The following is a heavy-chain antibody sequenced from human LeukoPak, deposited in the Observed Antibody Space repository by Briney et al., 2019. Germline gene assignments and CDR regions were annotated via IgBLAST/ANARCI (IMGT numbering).Heavy chain of an antibody. CDR3: AKGSGYSSGWSSDAFDI. CDR2: ISGSGGST. Sequence: GGSLRLSCAASGFTFSSYAMSWVRQAPGKGLEWVSAISGSGGSTYYADSVKGRFTISRDNSKNSLYLQMNSLRAEDTALYYCAKGSGYSSGWSSDAFDIWGQGTMVTVSS. D-gene: IGHD6-19*01. V-gene: IGHV3-23*01. J-gene: IGHJ3*02. CDR1: GFTFSSYA.